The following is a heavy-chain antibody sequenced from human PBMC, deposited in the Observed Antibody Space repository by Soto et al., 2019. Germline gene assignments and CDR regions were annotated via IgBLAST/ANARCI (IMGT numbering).Heavy chain of an antibody. Sequence: SETLSLTCAVSGGSIISASYSWNWIRQSPGRGLEWIGHIYSSGSTYYNPSLKSRVSISVDTSNNQFSLKLTSVTAADTAVYFCAREDAARIERWFDAWGQGILVTVSS. V-gene: IGHV4-31*11. CDR2: IYSSGST. CDR1: GGSIISASYS. D-gene: IGHD6-6*01. CDR3: AREDAARIERWFDA. J-gene: IGHJ5*02.